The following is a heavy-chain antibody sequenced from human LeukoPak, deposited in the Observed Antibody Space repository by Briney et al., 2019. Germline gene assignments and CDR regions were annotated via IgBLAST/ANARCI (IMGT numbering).Heavy chain of an antibody. CDR1: GGSISSYY. J-gene: IGHJ6*03. CDR3: AREVPYGSGSRYYRDV. V-gene: IGHV4-59*01. CDR2: IYYSGST. D-gene: IGHD3-10*01. Sequence: ASETLSLTCTVSGGSISSYYWSWIRQPPGKGLEWIGYIYYSGSTNYNPSLKSRVTISVDTSKNQFSLKLSSVTAADTAVYYCAREVPYGSGSRYYRDVWGKGTTVTVSS.